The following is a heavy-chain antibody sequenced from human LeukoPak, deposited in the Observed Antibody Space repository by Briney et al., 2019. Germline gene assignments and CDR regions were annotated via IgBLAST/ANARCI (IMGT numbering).Heavy chain of an antibody. CDR3: ARSWDARLNFDY. CDR2: IYSGGNT. D-gene: IGHD1-26*01. Sequence: GGSLRLSCAASGFTVCNNYMNWVRQAPGKGLEWVSVIYSGGNTYYADSVRGRFTISRDNSKNTVYLQMNSLRAEDTAVYYCARSWDARLNFDYWGQGTLVTVSS. CDR1: GFTVCNNY. J-gene: IGHJ4*02. V-gene: IGHV3-66*02.